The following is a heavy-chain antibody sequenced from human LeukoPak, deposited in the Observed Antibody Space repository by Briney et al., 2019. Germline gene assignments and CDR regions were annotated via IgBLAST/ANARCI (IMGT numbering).Heavy chain of an antibody. CDR2: INPDNGGT. V-gene: IGHV1-2*02. J-gene: IGHJ4*02. CDR1: GYTFTDYY. Sequence: GASVKVSCRASGYTFTDYYIHWVRQAPGQGLEWMGWINPDNGGTNYAQKFQGRVTMTRDTSIRTVYMDLSSLRSEDTAVYYCARTCSGGSCYSYFDYWGQGTLVTVSS. CDR3: ARTCSGGSCYSYFDY. D-gene: IGHD2-15*01.